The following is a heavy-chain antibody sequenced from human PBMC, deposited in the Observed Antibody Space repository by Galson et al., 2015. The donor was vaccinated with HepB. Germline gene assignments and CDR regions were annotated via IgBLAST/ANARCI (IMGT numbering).Heavy chain of an antibody. V-gene: IGHV3-9*01. CDR2: ISWNSGSM. CDR1: EFTFDDYA. CDR3: AKVGWVFGSGRPLYYFDY. D-gene: IGHD3-10*01. Sequence: SLRLSCAAYEFTFDDYAMHWVRQAPGKGLEWVSGISWNSGSMGYADSVKGRFTISRDNAKNSLYLQLNSLRAEDTALYFCAKVGWVFGSGRPLYYFDYWGQGTLVTVSS. J-gene: IGHJ4*02.